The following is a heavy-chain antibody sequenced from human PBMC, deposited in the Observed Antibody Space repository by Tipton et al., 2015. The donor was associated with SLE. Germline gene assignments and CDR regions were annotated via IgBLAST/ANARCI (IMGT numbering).Heavy chain of an antibody. CDR2: VYHTGTT. CDR1: NYPISNGYY. J-gene: IGHJ5*02. Sequence: TLSLTCTVSNYPISNGYYWAWIRQPPGRGLDWIGTVYHTGTTFYNPSLKSRVTVSVDTPKNQFSLALHSVTATDTAVYYCARQYWGMPQGEAWGQGKLVTVSS. CDR3: ARQYWGMPQGEA. V-gene: IGHV4-38-2*02. D-gene: IGHD7-27*01.